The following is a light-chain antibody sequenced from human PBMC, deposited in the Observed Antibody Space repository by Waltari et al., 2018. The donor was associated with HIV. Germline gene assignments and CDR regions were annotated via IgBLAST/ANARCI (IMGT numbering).Light chain of an antibody. J-gene: IGLJ1*01. CDR2: DVS. CDR3: CSYAGSFTFL. V-gene: IGLV2-11*01. Sequence: PSVSGSPGQSVTISCTGTSSDIGRYVSWYQQHPGQAPRLMVFDVSQRPSGISARFSGSKSGYTASLTISGLQIEDEADYFCCSYAGSFTFLFGTGTKVTVL. CDR1: SSDIGRY.